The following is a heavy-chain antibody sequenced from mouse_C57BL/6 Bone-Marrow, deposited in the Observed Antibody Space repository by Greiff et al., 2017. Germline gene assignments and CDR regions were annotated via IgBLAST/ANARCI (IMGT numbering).Heavy chain of an antibody. D-gene: IGHD1-1*02. Sequence: VKLQESGPELVKPGASVKISCKASGYSFTSYYIHWVKQRPGQGLEWIGWIYPGSGNTKYNEKFKGKATLTADTSSSTAYMQLSSLTSEDSAVYYCAKRYGVAMDYWGQGTSVTVSS. CDR1: GYSFTSYY. CDR3: AKRYGVAMDY. CDR2: IYPGSGNT. V-gene: IGHV1-66*01. J-gene: IGHJ4*01.